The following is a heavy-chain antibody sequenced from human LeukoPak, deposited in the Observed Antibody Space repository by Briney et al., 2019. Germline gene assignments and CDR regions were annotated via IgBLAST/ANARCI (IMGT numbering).Heavy chain of an antibody. D-gene: IGHD4-17*01. V-gene: IGHV3-11*04. CDR2: ISSSGSTI. CDR3: ARDPLYGDHVDC. Sequence: GGSLRLSWAASGFTFSDYYMSWIRQAPGKGLEWVSYISSSGSTIYYADSVKGRFTISRDNAKNSLYLQMNSLRAEDTAVYYCARDPLYGDHVDCWGQGTLVTVSS. J-gene: IGHJ4*02. CDR1: GFTFSDYY.